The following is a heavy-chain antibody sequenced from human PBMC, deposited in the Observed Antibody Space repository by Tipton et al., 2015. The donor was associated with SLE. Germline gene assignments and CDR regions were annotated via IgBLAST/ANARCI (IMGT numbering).Heavy chain of an antibody. CDR3: IPRGYSGY. D-gene: IGHD5-12*01. CDR1: GFSVTNNY. J-gene: IGHJ4*02. Sequence: SLRLSCAASGFSVTNNYMSWVRQAPGKGLEWVGRIKSKADGGTTDYVAPVKGRFTMSRDDSKNTLYLQMNSLKTEDTAVYYCIPRGYSGYWGQGTLATVSS. V-gene: IGHV3-15*01. CDR2: IKSKADGGTT.